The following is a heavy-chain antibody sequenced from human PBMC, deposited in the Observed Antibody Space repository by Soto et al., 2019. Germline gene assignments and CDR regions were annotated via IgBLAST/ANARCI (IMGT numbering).Heavy chain of an antibody. CDR1: GDSVSSNSAA. CDR3: ARDELYYYDSSGYYSFDY. D-gene: IGHD3-22*01. J-gene: IGHJ4*02. Sequence: SQTLSLTCAISGDSVSSNSAAWNWIRQSPSRGLEWLGRTYYRSKWYNDYAVSVKSRITINPDTSKNQFSLQLNSVTPEDTAVYYCARDELYYYDSSGYYSFDYWGQGTLVTV. V-gene: IGHV6-1*01. CDR2: TYYRSKWYN.